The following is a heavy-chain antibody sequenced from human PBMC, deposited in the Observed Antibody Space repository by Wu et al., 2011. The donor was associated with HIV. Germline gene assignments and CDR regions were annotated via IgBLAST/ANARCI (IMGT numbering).Heavy chain of an antibody. V-gene: IGHV1-69*14. D-gene: IGHD2-2*01. Sequence: QVQLVQSGAEVKKAGSSVKVSCKASGNTFSGYAVNWVRQAPGQGLEWMGGILPMFGTTNYAQKFQGRVTITADKSATTVYMELRSLRSEDTAVYYCARSGVSAEYYFYYMNVWGKGTTVTVSS. CDR3: ARSGVSAEYYFYYMNV. J-gene: IGHJ6*03. CDR1: GNTFSGYA. CDR2: ILPMFGTT.